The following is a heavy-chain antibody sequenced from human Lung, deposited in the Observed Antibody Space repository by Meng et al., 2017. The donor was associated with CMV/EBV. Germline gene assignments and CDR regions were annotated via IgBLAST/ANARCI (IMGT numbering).Heavy chain of an antibody. CDR2: TYYRSKLYT. CDR1: GDSGSSNLHA. D-gene: IGHD5-12*01. CDR3: ARDWRGYYFDY. J-gene: IGHJ4*02. V-gene: IGHV6-1*01. Sequence: ISGDSGSSNLHAWHWIRQSPSRGLEWLGMTYYRSKLYTDYAVSVKSRIAINPDTSKNQFSLQLNSVTPEDTAVYYCARDWRGYYFDYWAQGTLVTVSS.